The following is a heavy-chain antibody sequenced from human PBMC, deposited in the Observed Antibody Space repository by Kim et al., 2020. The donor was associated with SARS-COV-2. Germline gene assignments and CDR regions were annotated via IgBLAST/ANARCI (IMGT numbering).Heavy chain of an antibody. D-gene: IGHD5-12*01. CDR1: GFTFSSYE. CDR3: AREVATTPSYGMDV. J-gene: IGHJ6*02. CDR2: ISSSGSTI. Sequence: GGSLRLSCAASGFTFSSYEMNWVRQAPGKGLEWVSYISSSGSTIYYADSVKGRFTISRDNAKNSLYLQMNSLRPEDTAVYYCAREVATTPSYGMDVWGPGATVPVSS. V-gene: IGHV3-48*03.